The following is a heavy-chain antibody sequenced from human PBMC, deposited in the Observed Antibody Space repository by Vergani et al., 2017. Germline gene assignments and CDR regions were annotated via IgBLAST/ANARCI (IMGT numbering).Heavy chain of an antibody. V-gene: IGHV3-74*03. CDR2: IDEYGNRP. CDR3: VRTEYCTGIACNTRFDS. D-gene: IGHD2-8*02. Sequence: EVQLVESGGGSVQSGGSLRLSCVASGFSFNTYWMHWVRQVPGKGLMWVARIDEYGNRPTYGDFETGRFTISRDNAKNTVFLQMNNLRADDAGVYYCVRTEYCTGIACNTRFDSWGQGALVTVSS. J-gene: IGHJ5*01. CDR1: GFSFNTYW.